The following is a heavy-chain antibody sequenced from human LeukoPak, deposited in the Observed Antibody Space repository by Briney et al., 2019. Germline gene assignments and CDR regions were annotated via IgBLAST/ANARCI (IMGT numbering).Heavy chain of an antibody. J-gene: IGHJ6*03. CDR3: ARDRGYYDFWSLEDYMDV. V-gene: IGHV3-7*01. Sequence: GGSLRLSCAASGFTFSSYWMSWVRQAPGKGLEWVANIKQDGSEKYYVDSVKGRFTISRDNAKNSLYLQMNSLRAEDTAVYYCARDRGYYDFWSLEDYMDVWGKGTTVTVSS. D-gene: IGHD3-3*01. CDR2: IKQDGSEK. CDR1: GFTFSSYW.